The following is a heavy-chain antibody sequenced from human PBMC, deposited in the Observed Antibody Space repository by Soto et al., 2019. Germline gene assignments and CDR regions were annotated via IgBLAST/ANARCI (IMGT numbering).Heavy chain of an antibody. CDR2: ISYDGSNK. V-gene: IGHV3-30*18. D-gene: IGHD7-27*01. Sequence: QVQLVESGGGVVQPGRSLRLSCAASGFTFSSYGMHWVRQAPGKGLKWVAVISYDGSNKYYADTVKGRFTISRDNSKNTLYLQMNSLRAEDTAVYYCSKDLLGSGRAYGMDVWGQGTTVTVSS. CDR1: GFTFSSYG. J-gene: IGHJ6*02. CDR3: SKDLLGSGRAYGMDV.